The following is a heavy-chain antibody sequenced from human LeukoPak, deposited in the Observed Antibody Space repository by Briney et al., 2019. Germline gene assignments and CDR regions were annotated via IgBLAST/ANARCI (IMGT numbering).Heavy chain of an antibody. J-gene: IGHJ5*02. CDR1: GYTFTSYD. CDR2: MNPNSGNT. D-gene: IGHD3-9*01. Sequence: ASVKVSCKASGYTFTSYDINWVRQATGQGLEWMGWMNPNSGNTGYAQKFQGRVTMTRNTSISTAYMELSSLRSEDTAVYYCARSPHARYFDWLLKGAYNWFDPWGQGTLVTVSS. V-gene: IGHV1-8*01. CDR3: ARSPHARYFDWLLKGAYNWFDP.